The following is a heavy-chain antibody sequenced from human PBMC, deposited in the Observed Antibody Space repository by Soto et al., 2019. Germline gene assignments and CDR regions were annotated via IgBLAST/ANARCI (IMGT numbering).Heavy chain of an antibody. J-gene: IGHJ3*01. V-gene: IGHV3-30*18. CDR3: AKEGSGSRYAFDV. D-gene: IGHD1-26*01. CDR1: GFTFSGHG. Sequence: QVQLVESGGGVVPPGTSLRLSCAASGFTFSGHGMHWVRQAPGKGLEWVAVISNTGSTKYYADSVKGRLTLSRDNSKNTLSLQMSSLSSEDTALYYCAKEGSGSRYAFDVWGQGTMVTVSS. CDR2: ISNTGSTK.